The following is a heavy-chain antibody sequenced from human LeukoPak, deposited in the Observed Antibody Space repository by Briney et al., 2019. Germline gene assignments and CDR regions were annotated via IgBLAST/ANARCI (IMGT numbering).Heavy chain of an antibody. D-gene: IGHD6-6*01. Sequence: GGSLRLSCAASGFTFSSYEMNWVRQAPGKGLEWVSYISSSGSTIYYADSVKGRFTISRDNAKNSLYLQMNSLRAEDTAVYYCARDSSFDAFDIWGQGTMVTVSS. J-gene: IGHJ3*02. CDR1: GFTFSSYE. CDR2: ISSSGSTI. CDR3: ARDSSFDAFDI. V-gene: IGHV3-48*03.